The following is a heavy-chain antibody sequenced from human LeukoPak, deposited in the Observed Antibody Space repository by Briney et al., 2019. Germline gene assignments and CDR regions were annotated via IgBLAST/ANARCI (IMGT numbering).Heavy chain of an antibody. D-gene: IGHD1-26*01. V-gene: IGHV4-4*07. CDR1: GDSITSYY. CDR2: INISGNT. Sequence: SETLSLTCTVSGDSITSYYWSWIRQPAGKGLEWIGRINISGNTNYNPSLKSRVTMSLDTSKNQISLKLSSVTAADTAVYYCARVEEHDAFDIWGQGTMVTVSS. CDR3: ARVEEHDAFDI. J-gene: IGHJ3*02.